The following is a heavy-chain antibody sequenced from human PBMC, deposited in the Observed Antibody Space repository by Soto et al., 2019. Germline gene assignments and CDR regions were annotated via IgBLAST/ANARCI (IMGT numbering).Heavy chain of an antibody. D-gene: IGHD6-13*01. V-gene: IGHV3-23*01. CDR1: GFTFSSYA. CDR3: AKDPGAAAGTGCFDS. Sequence: EVQLLESGGGLVQPGVSLRLSCAASGFTFSSYAVSWVRQAPGKGLEWVSGISSSGGSTYYADSVKGRFTISRDNSQNPLYLQMNGLRAEDTAVYYCAKDPGAAAGTGCFDSWGQGTLVTVSS. J-gene: IGHJ5*01. CDR2: ISSSGGST.